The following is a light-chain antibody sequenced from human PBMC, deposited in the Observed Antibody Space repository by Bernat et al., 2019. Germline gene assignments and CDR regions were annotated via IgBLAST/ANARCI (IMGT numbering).Light chain of an antibody. CDR2: RNN. V-gene: IGLV10-54*04. Sequence: QAGLTQPPSVSKGLRQTATLTCTGNSNNVGNQGSSWLQQHQGHPPKLLSYRNNNRPSGISERFSASRSGNTASLTITGLQPEDEADYYCKAWDSSLSGWVFGGGNKLT. J-gene: IGLJ3*02. CDR1: SNNVGNQG. CDR3: KAWDSSLSGWV.